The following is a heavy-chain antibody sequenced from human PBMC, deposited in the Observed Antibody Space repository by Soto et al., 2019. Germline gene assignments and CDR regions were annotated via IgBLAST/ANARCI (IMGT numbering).Heavy chain of an antibody. D-gene: IGHD4-17*01. CDR2: TSVYNGDS. CDR1: GYTFYSYD. CDR3: ARPRATVTTERALGY. Sequence: QVQLVQSGPEVKKPGASVKVSCKTSGYTFYSYDITWVRQAPGQGLEWMGTTSVYNGDSNVAQNLQGRVTMTIDKSTATAYMDLKNLTSDDTAVYYCARPRATVTTERALGYWGQGTLVTVSS. J-gene: IGHJ4*02. V-gene: IGHV1-18*01.